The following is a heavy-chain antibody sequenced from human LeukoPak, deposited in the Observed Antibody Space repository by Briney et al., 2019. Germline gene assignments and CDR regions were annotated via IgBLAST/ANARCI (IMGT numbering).Heavy chain of an antibody. V-gene: IGHV4-34*01. D-gene: IGHD6-19*01. J-gene: IGHJ5*02. CDR3: ARGRGYSSGWYRFDP. CDR1: GGSFGGYY. Sequence: SETLSLTCAVYGGSFGGYYWSWIRQPPGKGLEWIGEINRSGSTNYNPSLKSRVTISVDTSKNQFSLKLSSVTAADTAVYYCARGRGYSSGWYRFDPWGQGTLVTVSS. CDR2: INRSGST.